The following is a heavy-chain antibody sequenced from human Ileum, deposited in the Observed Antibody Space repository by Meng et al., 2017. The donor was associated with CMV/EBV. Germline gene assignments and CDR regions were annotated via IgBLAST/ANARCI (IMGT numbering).Heavy chain of an antibody. CDR2: IYTTGTT. V-gene: IGHV4-61*02. CDR3: ARGANGFNLGFFDS. D-gene: IGHD5-24*01. J-gene: IGHJ4*02. Sequence: QGQVPESGPGLVKPSQTLSRTCTVSGDSVGGGTYSWNWIRPPAGKGLEWIGRIYTTGTTNYNPSLKSRVIISSDTSNNQFSLELTSVPAADTAVYYCARGANGFNLGFFDSWGQGSLVTVSS. CDR1: GDSVGGGTYS.